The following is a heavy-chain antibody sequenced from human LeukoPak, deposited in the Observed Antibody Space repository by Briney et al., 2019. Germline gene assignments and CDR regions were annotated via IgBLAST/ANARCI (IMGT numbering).Heavy chain of an antibody. CDR1: GYTLTELS. Sequence: ASVKVSCKVSGYTLTELSMHWVRQAPGKGLEWMGGFDPEDGETIYAQKFQGRVTMTEDTFTDTAYMELSSLRSEDTAVYYCATDAKELLFEPLGVWGQGTLVTVSS. J-gene: IGHJ4*02. CDR3: ATDAKELLFEPLGV. CDR2: FDPEDGET. V-gene: IGHV1-24*01. D-gene: IGHD1-26*01.